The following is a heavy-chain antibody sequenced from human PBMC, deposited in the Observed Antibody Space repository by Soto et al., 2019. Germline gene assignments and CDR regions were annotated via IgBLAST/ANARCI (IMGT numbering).Heavy chain of an antibody. V-gene: IGHV3-48*03. D-gene: IGHD2-2*01. CDR2: MSSSGSTI. CDR1: GVTVSSYD. CDR3: AAIVVVPAAPMDA. Sequence: HGGSLGLSCAASGVTVSSYDMNWVRQAPGKGLECVSYMSSSGSTIYYADSVKGRFTVSRDNAKSSLYLQMNSLRAEDTAVYYCAAIVVVPAAPMDAWGQGTTVTVSS. J-gene: IGHJ6*02.